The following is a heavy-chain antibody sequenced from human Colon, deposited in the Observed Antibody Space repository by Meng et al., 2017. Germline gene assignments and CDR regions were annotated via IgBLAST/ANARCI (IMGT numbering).Heavy chain of an antibody. CDR2: IYYSGDT. CDR3: ARKALDSSGYYSLDY. J-gene: IGHJ4*02. D-gene: IGHD3-22*01. Sequence: QLQLQESGPGLVKPSETLPLTCTVSGGSISSSRYYWGWIRQPPGKGLEWIGNIYYSGDTYYNPSLKSRVTISVDTSKSQFSLKLSSVTAADTAVYYCARKALDSSGYYSLDYWGQGTLVTVSS. V-gene: IGHV4-39*01. CDR1: GGSISSSRYY.